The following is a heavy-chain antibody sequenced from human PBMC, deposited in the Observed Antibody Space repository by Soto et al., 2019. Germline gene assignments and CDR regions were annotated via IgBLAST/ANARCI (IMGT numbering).Heavy chain of an antibody. CDR3: ARDRGYDRYFDY. Sequence: SEALSLTCTVSGGSISGGGSYWSWIRQRPGKGLEWIGYMYYSGSFYYNPSLKGRVMLSVDTSKNQFSLKLSSVTAADTAVYYCARDRGYDRYFDYWGQGTLVTVSS. D-gene: IGHD5-12*01. V-gene: IGHV4-31*03. CDR2: MYYSGSF. J-gene: IGHJ4*02. CDR1: GGSISGGGSY.